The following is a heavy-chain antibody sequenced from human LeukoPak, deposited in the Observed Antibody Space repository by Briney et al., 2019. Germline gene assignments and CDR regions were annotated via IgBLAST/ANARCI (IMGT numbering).Heavy chain of an antibody. D-gene: IGHD2-2*01. V-gene: IGHV1-8*01. J-gene: IGHJ5*02. CDR3: ARGYSKNCSSTTGTHSLNWLDP. CDR2: MNPNSGNT. Sequence: GASVKVSCKASGYTFTSYDINWVRQATGQGLEWMGWMNPNSGNTGYAQKFQGRVTMTTNTPISTAYMELSSLRSEDTAIYYCARGYSKNCSSTTGTHSLNWLDPWGRETRATVS. CDR1: GYTFTSYD.